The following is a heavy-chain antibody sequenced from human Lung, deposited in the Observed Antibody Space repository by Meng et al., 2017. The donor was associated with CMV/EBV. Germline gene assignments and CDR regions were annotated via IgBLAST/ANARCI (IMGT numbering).Heavy chain of an antibody. J-gene: IGHJ4*02. V-gene: IGHV3-15*01. CDR2: IISEADGGTT. CDR1: FTFSNGW. CDR3: ATDLYYDDSGLRDY. D-gene: IGHD3-22*01. Sequence: FTFSNGWICWGREAPGQGLELVGRIISEADGGTTHHAAPVKGRFTTSRDYSKNTLYLQMNSLKTEDTAMYYCATDLYYDDSGLRDYWGRGTLVTVSS.